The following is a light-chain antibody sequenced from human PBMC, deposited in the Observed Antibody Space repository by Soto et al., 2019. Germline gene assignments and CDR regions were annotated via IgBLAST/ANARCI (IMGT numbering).Light chain of an antibody. CDR1: SSDVGGYNY. Sequence: QSVLTQPASVSGSPGQSITISCTGTSSDVGGYNYVSWYQQHPGKAPKLMIYDVSNRPSGVSNRFSGSKSGNTASLTISGLQAEDEADYYCTSYTSSSTQVFGTGXEVPVL. J-gene: IGLJ1*01. CDR3: TSYTSSSTQV. V-gene: IGLV2-14*01. CDR2: DVS.